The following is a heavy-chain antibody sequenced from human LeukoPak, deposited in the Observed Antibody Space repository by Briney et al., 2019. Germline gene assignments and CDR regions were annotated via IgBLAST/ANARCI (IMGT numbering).Heavy chain of an antibody. J-gene: IGHJ4*02. Sequence: SAKVSCKASGGTFSSYAISWVRQAPGQGLEWMGGIIPIFGTANYAQKFQGRVTITTDESTSTAYMELSSLRSEDTAVYYCATGGDGFFDYWGQGTLVTVSS. CDR3: ATGGDGFFDY. CDR1: GGTFSSYA. D-gene: IGHD2-21*02. V-gene: IGHV1-69*05. CDR2: IIPIFGTA.